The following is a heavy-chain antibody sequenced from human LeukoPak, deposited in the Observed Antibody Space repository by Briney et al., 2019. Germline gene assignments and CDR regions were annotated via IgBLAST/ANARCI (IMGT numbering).Heavy chain of an antibody. CDR1: GGTFSSYA. J-gene: IGHJ4*02. Sequence: GASVKVSCKASGGTFSSYAISWVRQAPGQGLEWMGGIIPIFGTANYAQKFQGRVTITADESTSTAYMELSRLRSDDTAVYYCARDTDPWYGVPVDYWGQGTLVTVSS. V-gene: IGHV1-69*13. CDR3: ARDTDPWYGVPVDY. D-gene: IGHD2-2*01. CDR2: IIPIFGTA.